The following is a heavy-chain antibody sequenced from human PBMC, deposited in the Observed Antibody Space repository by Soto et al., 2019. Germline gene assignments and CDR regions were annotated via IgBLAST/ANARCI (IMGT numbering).Heavy chain of an antibody. CDR3: AAGEASSRNLAPYYLDF. V-gene: IGHV4-59*01. CDR1: GGSMRNYF. CDR2: IHYSGTT. Sequence: SETLSLTCTVSGGSMRNYFWAWIRQPPGKGLEWIGYIHYSGTTSFFPSYNPSLRSRVTISEDTSKNQFSLKLLSVTTADTAVYFCAAGEASSRNLAPYYLDFWGQGTLVTVSS. D-gene: IGHD6-13*01. J-gene: IGHJ4*02.